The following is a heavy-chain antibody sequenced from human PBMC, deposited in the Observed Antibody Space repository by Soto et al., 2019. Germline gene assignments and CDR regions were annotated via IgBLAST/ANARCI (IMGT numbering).Heavy chain of an antibody. CDR1: GGSISSGDYY. CDR3: ARAYIHGSVSYYNHYYYYGMDV. D-gene: IGHD3-10*01. Sequence: PSETLSLTCTVSGGSISSGDYYWSWIRQPPGKGLEWIGYIYYSGSTYYNPSLKSRVTISVDTSKNQFSLMLSSVTAADTAVYYCARAYIHGSVSYYNHYYYYGMDVRAQGTTVTGSS. CDR2: IYYSGST. J-gene: IGHJ6*02. V-gene: IGHV4-30-4*01.